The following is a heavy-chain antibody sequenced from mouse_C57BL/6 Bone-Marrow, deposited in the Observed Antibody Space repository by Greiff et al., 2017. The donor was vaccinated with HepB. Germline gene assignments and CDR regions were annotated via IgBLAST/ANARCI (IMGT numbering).Heavy chain of an antibody. J-gene: IGHJ3*01. CDR1: GYSFTGYY. V-gene: IGHV1-43*01. Sequence: LQQSGPELVKPGASVKISCKASGYSFTGYYMHWVKQSSEKSLEWIGEINPSTGGTSYNQKFKGKATLTVDKSSSTAYMQLKSLTSEDSAVYYCARRGYYSKTWFAYWGQGTLVTVSA. D-gene: IGHD2-12*01. CDR2: INPSTGGT. CDR3: ARRGYYSKTWFAY.